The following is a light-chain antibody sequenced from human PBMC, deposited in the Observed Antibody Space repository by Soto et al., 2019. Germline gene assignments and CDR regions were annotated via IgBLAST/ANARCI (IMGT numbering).Light chain of an antibody. CDR1: QSISNY. Sequence: DIQMTQSPSSLSASVGDRVTITCRASQSISNYLNWYQQKPGKAPKLLIYAASSRQSVVPSRFSGSGSETDFSLTIRSLQPDDSATYYCQQSFRPLWTFGQGTKVEV. CDR2: AAS. CDR3: QQSFRPLWT. J-gene: IGKJ1*01. V-gene: IGKV1-39*01.